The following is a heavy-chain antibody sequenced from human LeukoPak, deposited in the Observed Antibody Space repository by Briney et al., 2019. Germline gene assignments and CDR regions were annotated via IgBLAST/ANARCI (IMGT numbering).Heavy chain of an antibody. CDR3: ARDAASNADTAYYFDY. V-gene: IGHV3-21*01. CDR1: GFTFSSYS. Sequence: GGSLRLSCAASGFTFSSYSMNWVRQAPGKGLEWVSSISSSSSYIYYADSVKGRFTISRDNAKNSLYLQMNSLRAEDTAVYYCARDAASNADTAYYFDYWGQGTLVTVSS. D-gene: IGHD5-18*01. J-gene: IGHJ4*02. CDR2: ISSSSSYI.